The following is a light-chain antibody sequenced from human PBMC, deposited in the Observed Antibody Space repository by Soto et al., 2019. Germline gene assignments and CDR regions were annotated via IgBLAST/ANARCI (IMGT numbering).Light chain of an antibody. CDR3: QQANRCPLT. V-gene: IGKV1-12*01. Sequence: DIQVTQSPSSVCASVGDSVTITRRASQGISSRLAWYQQKPGKAPKLLIYAASSLQSGVRLRCSGSGSGTDFALTIRSLQPEDFATYYCQQANRCPLTFGGGTKGDIK. CDR1: QGISSR. J-gene: IGKJ4*01. CDR2: AAS.